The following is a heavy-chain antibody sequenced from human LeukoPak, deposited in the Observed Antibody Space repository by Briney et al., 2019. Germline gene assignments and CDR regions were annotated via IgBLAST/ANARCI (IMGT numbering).Heavy chain of an antibody. CDR1: GYTFTNYG. D-gene: IGHD3/OR15-3a*01. Sequence: ASVKVSCKASGYTFTNYGISWVRQAPGQGLEWMGWISAYNGNTKSAQKFQGRVIMTTDTSTNTAYMELRGLRSDDTAVFYCVRDLGVGTSMIFFDYWGQGTLVTVSS. CDR2: ISAYNGNT. V-gene: IGHV1-18*01. J-gene: IGHJ4*02. CDR3: VRDLGVGTSMIFFDY.